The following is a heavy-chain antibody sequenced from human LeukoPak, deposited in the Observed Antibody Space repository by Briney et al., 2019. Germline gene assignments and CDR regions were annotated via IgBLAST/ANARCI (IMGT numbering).Heavy chain of an antibody. J-gene: IGHJ4*02. CDR3: ATVLGAGDPALDY. V-gene: IGHV3-23*01. Sequence: GGSLRLSCAASGFTFSSYAMSWVRQAPGKGLEWVSANSGSGGSTYYADSVKGRFTISRDNSKNTLYLQMNSLRAEDTAVYYCATVLGAGDPALDYWGQGTLVTVSS. CDR1: GFTFSSYA. D-gene: IGHD1-26*01. CDR2: NSGSGGST.